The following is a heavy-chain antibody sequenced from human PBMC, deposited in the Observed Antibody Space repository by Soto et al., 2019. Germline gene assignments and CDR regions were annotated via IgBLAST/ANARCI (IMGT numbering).Heavy chain of an antibody. D-gene: IGHD6-13*01. CDR1: GYTFTSYG. CDR2: INASGGST. J-gene: IGHJ4*02. CDR3: ASCPGYSSSWSEYYFDY. V-gene: IGHV1-46*03. Sequence: ASVKVSCKASGYTFTSYGISWVRQAPGQGLEWMGLINASGGSTSYAQKFQGRVTMTRDTSTSTVYMELSSLRSEDTAVYYCASCPGYSSSWSEYYFDYWGQGTLVTVSS.